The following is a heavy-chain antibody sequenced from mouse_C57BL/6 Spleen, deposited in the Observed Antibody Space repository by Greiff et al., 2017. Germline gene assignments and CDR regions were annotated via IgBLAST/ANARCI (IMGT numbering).Heavy chain of an antibody. J-gene: IGHJ4*01. CDR2: IRSKSNNYAT. V-gene: IGHV10-1*01. Sequence: EVQGVESGGGLVQPKGSLKLSCAASGFSFNTYAMNWVRQAPGKGLEWVARIRSKSNNYATYYADSVKDRFTISRDDSESMLYLQMNNLKTEDTAMYYCVRGDYLGAMDYWGQGTSVTVSS. CDR3: VRGDYLGAMDY. CDR1: GFSFNTYA. D-gene: IGHD1-1*01.